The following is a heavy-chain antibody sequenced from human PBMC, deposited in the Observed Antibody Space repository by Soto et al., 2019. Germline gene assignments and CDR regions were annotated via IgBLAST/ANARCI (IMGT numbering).Heavy chain of an antibody. CDR2: INSDGSHT. Sequence: EVQLVESGGGLVQPGGSLRLSCAASGLSFNIYWMHWVRQVPGKGLVWLARINSDGSHTIYVDSVKGRFTISRDNAKNTVFLQMDSLRDEDPGVYYCAGGMAGLDVWGQGPTVTVSS. CDR3: AGGMAGLDV. V-gene: IGHV3-74*01. J-gene: IGHJ6*02. CDR1: GLSFNIYW.